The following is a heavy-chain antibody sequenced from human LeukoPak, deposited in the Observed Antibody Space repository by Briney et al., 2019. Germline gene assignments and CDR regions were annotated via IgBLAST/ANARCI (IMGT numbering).Heavy chain of an antibody. V-gene: IGHV3-21*01. CDR3: ARSPGEWEPMYYFDY. Sequence: TGGSLRRSCAASGFTFSSYSMNWVRQAPGKGLEWVSSISSSSSYIYYADSVKGRFTISRDNAKNSLYLQMNSLRAEDTAVYYCARSPGEWEPMYYFDYWGQGTLVTVSS. CDR2: ISSSSSYI. CDR1: GFTFSSYS. D-gene: IGHD1-26*01. J-gene: IGHJ4*02.